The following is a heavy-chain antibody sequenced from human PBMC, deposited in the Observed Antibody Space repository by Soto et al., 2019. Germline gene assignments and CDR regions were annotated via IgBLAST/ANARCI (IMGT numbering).Heavy chain of an antibody. CDR2: MNHNSGNT. Sequence: QVQLVQSGAEVKKPGASVKVSCKASGYTFTSYDINWVRQATGQGLEWMGWMNHNSGNTGYAQKVQGRVTMTRNTSSSTAYMELSSLSSEDTAVYYCDSEVGASRLDYWGQGTLVTVSS. CDR3: DSEVGASRLDY. V-gene: IGHV1-8*01. J-gene: IGHJ4*02. CDR1: GYTFTSYD. D-gene: IGHD1-26*01.